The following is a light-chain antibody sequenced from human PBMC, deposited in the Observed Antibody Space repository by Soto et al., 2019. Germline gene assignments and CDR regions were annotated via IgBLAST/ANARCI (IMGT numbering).Light chain of an antibody. CDR3: QSYGSGIQGV. CDR2: EDN. Sequence: NFMLTQPHSVSESPGKTVTISCTRSSGNIASNYVQWYQQRPGSAPTTVIYEDNLRPSGVPDRFSGSIDRSSNSASLTISALKTEDEADYFCQSYGSGIQGVFGGGTKLTVL. J-gene: IGLJ3*02. CDR1: SGNIASNY. V-gene: IGLV6-57*04.